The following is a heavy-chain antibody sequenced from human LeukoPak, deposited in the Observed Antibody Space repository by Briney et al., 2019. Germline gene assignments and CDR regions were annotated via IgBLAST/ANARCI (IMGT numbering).Heavy chain of an antibody. CDR3: ARVLWFGESSYYFDY. Sequence: GESLKISCKASGYIFTTYWIGWVRRMPGKGLEWMGSIYPGDSDTRYSPSFEGQVTISADKSISTAYLQWSSLKASDTAMYYCARVLWFGESSYYFDYWGQGTLVTVAS. CDR1: GYIFTTYW. J-gene: IGHJ4*02. D-gene: IGHD3-10*01. CDR2: IYPGDSDT. V-gene: IGHV5-51*01.